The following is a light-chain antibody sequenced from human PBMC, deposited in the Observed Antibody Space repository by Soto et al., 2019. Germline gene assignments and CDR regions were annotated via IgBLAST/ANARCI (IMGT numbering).Light chain of an antibody. Sequence: DIQMTQSPSTLSASVGDRVTITCRASQSISSWLAWYQQKPGKAPKLLIYDASSLESGVPSRFSGSGSGTEFTLTISSLQPDDFATYHCQQHNSYWTFGQGTSVDIK. CDR3: QQHNSYWT. CDR2: DAS. V-gene: IGKV1-5*01. J-gene: IGKJ1*01. CDR1: QSISSW.